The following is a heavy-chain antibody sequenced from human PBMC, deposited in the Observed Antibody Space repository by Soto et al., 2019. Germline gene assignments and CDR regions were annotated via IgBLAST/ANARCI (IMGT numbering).Heavy chain of an antibody. J-gene: IGHJ4*02. CDR2: IYDSGSP. Sequence: SETLSLTCTVSGGSISSYYWSWIRQPAGKGLEWIGDIYDSGSPYYNPSLRSRVIISADTSKNQISLKLTSATAADTAVYYCARGVGSSPPRYWGRGTLVTVSS. CDR3: ARGVGSSPPRY. CDR1: GGSISSYY. D-gene: IGHD1-26*01. V-gene: IGHV4-59*01.